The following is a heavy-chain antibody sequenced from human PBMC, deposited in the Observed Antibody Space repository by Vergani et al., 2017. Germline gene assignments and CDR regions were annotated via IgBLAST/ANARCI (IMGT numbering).Heavy chain of an antibody. CDR1: GGSFSGYY. CDR2: INHSGST. D-gene: IGHD6-13*01. J-gene: IGHJ6*02. Sequence: QVQLQQWGAGLLKPSETLSLTCAVYGGSFSGYYWSWIRQPPGKGLEWIGEINHSGSTNYNTSLKSRVTISVDTSKNQFSLKLSSVTAADTAVYYCARGSSSPWYYYYGMDVWGQGTTVTVSS. V-gene: IGHV4-34*01. CDR3: ARGSSSPWYYYYGMDV.